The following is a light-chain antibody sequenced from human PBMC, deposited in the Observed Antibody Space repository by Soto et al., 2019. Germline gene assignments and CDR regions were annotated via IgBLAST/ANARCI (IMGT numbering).Light chain of an antibody. J-gene: IGKJ1*01. CDR2: DAS. CDR3: QQYNSHPWT. CDR1: QSVSTW. Sequence: DIQMTQSPSTLSASVGDRVTITCRASQSVSTWLAWYQQKLGKAPKLLIYDASILQSGVPSRFSGSRSGTEFTLTISSLQPADFATYYCQQYNSHPWTFGHGTKVDIK. V-gene: IGKV1-5*01.